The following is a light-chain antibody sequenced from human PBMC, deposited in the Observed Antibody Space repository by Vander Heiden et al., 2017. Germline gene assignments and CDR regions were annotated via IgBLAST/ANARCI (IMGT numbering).Light chain of an antibody. V-gene: IGKV1-5*03. Sequence: DIQMTQSPSTLSAYVGDRVVITCRASQSINSWLAWYHQAPGKAPKLLISQASSLESGVPSRFSGSGSGTEFTLTISSLQPDDFATYYCQQYITCSTFGQGTKVEIK. CDR3: QQYITCST. J-gene: IGKJ1*01. CDR1: QSINSW. CDR2: QAS.